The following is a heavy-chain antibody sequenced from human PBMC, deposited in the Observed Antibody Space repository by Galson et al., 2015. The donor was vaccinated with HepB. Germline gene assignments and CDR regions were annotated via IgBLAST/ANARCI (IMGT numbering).Heavy chain of an antibody. V-gene: IGHV4-59*08. CDR1: GGSINSHY. CDR3: ARLSSYYYDSSAYYQGGYFDL. D-gene: IGHD3-22*01. J-gene: IGHJ2*01. CDR2: IYYTGSS. Sequence: TLSLTCTVSGGSINSHYWSWIRQPPGKGLEWIGYIYYTGSSNQNPSLKSRVTISLAMSKTQFSLKLSSVTAADTAVYYCARLSSYYYDSSAYYQGGYFDLWGRGALVTVSS.